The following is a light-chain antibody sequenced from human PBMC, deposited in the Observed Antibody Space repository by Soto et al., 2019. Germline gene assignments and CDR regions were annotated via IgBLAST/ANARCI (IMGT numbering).Light chain of an antibody. CDR3: SSYTSSSTPYV. Sequence: QSVLTQPASVSGSPGQSITISCTGTSSDVGGYNYVSWYQQHPGKAPKLMIYDVSNRPSGVSNRFSGSKSGNTASLTISGLQAEDEADYYCSSYTSSSTPYVFATGT. J-gene: IGLJ1*01. CDR2: DVS. CDR1: SSDVGGYNY. V-gene: IGLV2-14*01.